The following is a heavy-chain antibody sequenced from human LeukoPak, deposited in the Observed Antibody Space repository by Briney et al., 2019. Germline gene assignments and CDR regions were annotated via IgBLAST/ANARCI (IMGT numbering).Heavy chain of an antibody. V-gene: IGHV3-21*01. Sequence: GGSLRLSCAATGFTFGSYSMNWVRQAPGKGLEWVSSISSSSSYIYYADSVKGRFTISRDNAKNSLYLQMSSLRAEDTAVYYCARDTLGYSYGYGDYWGQGTLVTVSS. J-gene: IGHJ4*02. CDR1: GFTFGSYS. CDR2: ISSSSSYI. D-gene: IGHD5-18*01. CDR3: ARDTLGYSYGYGDY.